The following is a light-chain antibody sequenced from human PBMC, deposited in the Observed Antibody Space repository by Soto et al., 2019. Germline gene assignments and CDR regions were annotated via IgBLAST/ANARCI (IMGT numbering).Light chain of an antibody. J-gene: IGKJ5*01. V-gene: IGKV1-33*01. Sequence: DIQMTQSPSSLSASVGDRVTITCQASQDITNYLNWYHQKPGKAPKFLIYDASNLETGVPSRFSGSGSGTNFIFTISSLQPEYFATYYCQQYDNLLLFGQGTRLEIK. CDR2: DAS. CDR3: QQYDNLLL. CDR1: QDITNY.